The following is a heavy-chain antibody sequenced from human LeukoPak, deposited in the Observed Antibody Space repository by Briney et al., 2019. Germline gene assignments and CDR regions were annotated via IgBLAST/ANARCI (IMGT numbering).Heavy chain of an antibody. D-gene: IGHD3/OR15-3a*01. V-gene: IGHV4-4*07. CDR2: IYSSGST. CDR1: GASISAFH. Sequence: SETLSLTCTVSGASISAFHWTWFRQPAGKTLEWIGLIYSSGSTLLNPSLKTRVAMSLDLTKNQLSLRLTSVTAADTAVYFCARGVVLGQDDAFDIWGRGTMVTVSS. J-gene: IGHJ3*02. CDR3: ARGVVLGQDDAFDI.